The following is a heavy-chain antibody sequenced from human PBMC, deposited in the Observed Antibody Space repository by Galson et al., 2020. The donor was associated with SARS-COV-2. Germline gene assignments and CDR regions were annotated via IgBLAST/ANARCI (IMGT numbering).Heavy chain of an antibody. V-gene: IGHV3-30-3*01. CDR2: MSPDGSNI. J-gene: IGHJ4*02. CDR3: TRGAGGYCTYGVCSPSGY. Sequence: TGGSLRLSCVASGFTFSSYAMHWVRQAPGKGLQWVAVMSPDGSNIYYADSVKGRFTISRDNSKNTLFLQMNSLRAEDTAVYYCTRGAGGYCTYGVCSPSGYWGQGTLVTVSS. D-gene: IGHD2-8*01. CDR1: GFTFSSYA.